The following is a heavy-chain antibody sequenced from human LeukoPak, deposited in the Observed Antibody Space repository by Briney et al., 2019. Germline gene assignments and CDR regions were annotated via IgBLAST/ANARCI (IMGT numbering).Heavy chain of an antibody. CDR3: VSGNDPDYVWGTYRLDAFDI. CDR2: ISSSSSYI. J-gene: IGHJ3*02. D-gene: IGHD3-16*02. CDR1: GFTFSSYS. Sequence: GGSLRLSCAASGFTFSSYSMNWVRQAPGKGLEWVSSISSSSSYIYYADSVKGRFTISRDNAKKSLYLQMTSLRDEDTAVYYCVSGNDPDYVWGTYRLDAFDIWGQGTMVIVSS. V-gene: IGHV3-21*01.